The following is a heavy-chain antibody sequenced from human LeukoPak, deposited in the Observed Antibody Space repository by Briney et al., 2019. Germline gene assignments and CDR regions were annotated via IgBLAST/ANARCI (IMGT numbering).Heavy chain of an antibody. CDR3: ARGYGVPPEVGY. CDR1: GFTFTSYS. Sequence: GRSLRLSCAASGFTFTSYSMHWVRQAPGKGLEWVAVISYGGNNEYYADSVKGRFTISRDNSKNTVYLQMNSLRTEDTAMYYCARGYGVPPEVGYWGQGTLVTVSS. J-gene: IGHJ4*02. CDR2: ISYGGNNE. V-gene: IGHV3-30*03. D-gene: IGHD4-17*01.